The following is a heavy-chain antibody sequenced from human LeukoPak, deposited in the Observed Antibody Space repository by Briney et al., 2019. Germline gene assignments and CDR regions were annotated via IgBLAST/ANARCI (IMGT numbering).Heavy chain of an antibody. CDR2: IKIDGSEK. J-gene: IGHJ4*02. CDR1: GFTFSTYW. V-gene: IGHV3-7*03. D-gene: IGHD5-12*01. CDR3: ARGVDIVATIWDY. Sequence: GGSLRLSCAASGFTFSTYWMSWVRQAPGKGLEWVANIKIDGSEKFYVDSVKGRFTISRDNAKNSLYLQMNSLRVEDTAVYYCARGVDIVATIWDYWGQGTLVTVSS.